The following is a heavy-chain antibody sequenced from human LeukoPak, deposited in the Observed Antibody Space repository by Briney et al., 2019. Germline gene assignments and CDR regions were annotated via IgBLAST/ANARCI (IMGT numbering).Heavy chain of an antibody. CDR1: EFTFSSYA. J-gene: IGHJ5*02. CDR2: ISGSGGST. Sequence: GGSLRLSCAGSEFTFSSYAMSWVRQAPGKGLEWVSAISGSGGSTYYADSVKGRFTISRDNSKNTLYLQMNSLRAEDTAVYYCAKAIYGSGSYPTYNWFDPWGQGTLVTVSS. D-gene: IGHD3-10*01. V-gene: IGHV3-23*01. CDR3: AKAIYGSGSYPTYNWFDP.